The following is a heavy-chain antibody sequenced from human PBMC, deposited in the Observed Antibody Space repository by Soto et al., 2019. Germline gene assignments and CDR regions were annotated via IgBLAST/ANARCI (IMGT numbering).Heavy chain of an antibody. D-gene: IGHD3-3*01. V-gene: IGHV1-2*02. J-gene: IGHJ6*02. CDR1: GYTFTDYY. Sequence: ASVKVSCEASGYTFTDYYMHWLRQAPGQRPEWMGWIKPNSGDTDLAQNFRGRFTVTRDTSMSVVYMELSRLRSDDTAVYFCARTAIEATDPYYEYGLDVWGQGTTVTVSS. CDR3: ARTAIEATDPYYEYGLDV. CDR2: IKPNSGDT.